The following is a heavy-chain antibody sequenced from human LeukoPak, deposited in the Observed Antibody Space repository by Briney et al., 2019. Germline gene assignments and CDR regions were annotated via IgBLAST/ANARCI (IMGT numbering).Heavy chain of an antibody. CDR1: GYTFTGYY. J-gene: IGHJ4*02. CDR2: ISAYNGNT. Sequence: ASVKVSCKASGYTFTGYYMHWVRQAPGQGLEWMGWISAYNGNTNYAQKLQGRVTMTTDTSTSTAYMELRSLRSDDTAVYYCARTHYGDYRNFDYWGQGTLVTVSS. V-gene: IGHV1-18*04. D-gene: IGHD4-17*01. CDR3: ARTHYGDYRNFDY.